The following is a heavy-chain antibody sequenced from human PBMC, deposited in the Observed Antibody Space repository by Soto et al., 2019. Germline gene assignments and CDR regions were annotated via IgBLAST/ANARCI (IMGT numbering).Heavy chain of an antibody. D-gene: IGHD3-3*01. Sequence: GGSRRLSCAASGFTFSSYAMHWVRQAPGKGLEWVAVISYDGSNKYYADSVKGRFTISRDNSKNTLYLQMNSLRAEDTAVYYCARDYYDFWSGYSFDYWGQGTLVTVSS. CDR3: ARDYYDFWSGYSFDY. CDR1: GFTFSSYA. V-gene: IGHV3-30-3*01. J-gene: IGHJ4*02. CDR2: ISYDGSNK.